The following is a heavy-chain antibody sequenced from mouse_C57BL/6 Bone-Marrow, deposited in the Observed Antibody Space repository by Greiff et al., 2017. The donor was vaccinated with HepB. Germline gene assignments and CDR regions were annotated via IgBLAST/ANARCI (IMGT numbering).Heavy chain of an antibody. CDR2: IYPGDGDT. V-gene: IGHV1-82*01. CDR3: ARGGGYYAWFAY. J-gene: IGHJ3*01. CDR1: GYAFSSSW. D-gene: IGHD2-3*01. Sequence: QVQLQQSGPELVKPGASVKISCKASGYAFSSSWMNWVKQRPGKGLEWIGRIYPGDGDTNYNGKFKGKATLTADKSSSTAYMQLSSLTSEDSAVYFCARGGGYYAWFAYWGQGTLVTVSA.